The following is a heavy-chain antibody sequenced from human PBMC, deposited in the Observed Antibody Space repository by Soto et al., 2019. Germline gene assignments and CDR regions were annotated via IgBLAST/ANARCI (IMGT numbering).Heavy chain of an antibody. CDR3: AKGRMAGTTLVWFDY. Sequence: EVQLLESGGGLVQPGGSLRLSCAATGFTFSSYAMSWVRQAPGKGVEWVSAISGSGGSTYYADSVKGRFTISRDNSKNTLYLQMNSLRAEDTAVYYCAKGRMAGTTLVWFDYWGQGTLVTVSS. J-gene: IGHJ4*02. CDR2: ISGSGGST. CDR1: GFTFSSYA. D-gene: IGHD6-19*01. V-gene: IGHV3-23*01.